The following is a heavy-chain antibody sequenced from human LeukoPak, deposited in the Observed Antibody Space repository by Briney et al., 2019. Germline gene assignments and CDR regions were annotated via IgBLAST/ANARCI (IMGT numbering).Heavy chain of an antibody. Sequence: TGGSLRLSCAASGFTFSSYAMSWVRQAPGKGLEWVSAISGSGGSTYYADSVKGRVTISRDNSKNTLYLQMNSLRAEDTAVYYCAKGGYCSSTSCYTGTEYFQHWGQGTLVTVSS. V-gene: IGHV3-23*01. J-gene: IGHJ1*01. CDR1: GFTFSSYA. CDR2: ISGSGGST. D-gene: IGHD2-2*02. CDR3: AKGGYCSSTSCYTGTEYFQH.